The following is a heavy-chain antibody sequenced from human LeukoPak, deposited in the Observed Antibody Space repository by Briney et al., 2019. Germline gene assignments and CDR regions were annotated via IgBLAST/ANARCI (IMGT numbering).Heavy chain of an antibody. D-gene: IGHD3-3*01. CDR1: GGSFSSYY. J-gene: IGHJ4*02. CDR2: INHSGST. CDR3: ARDKFWSGYLYYFDY. Sequence: SETLSLTCAVYGGSFSSYYWSWIRQPPGKWLEWIGEINHSGSTNYNPSLKSRVTISVDTSKNQFSLKLSSVTAADTAVYYCARDKFWSGYLYYFDYWGQGTLVTVSS. V-gene: IGHV4-34*01.